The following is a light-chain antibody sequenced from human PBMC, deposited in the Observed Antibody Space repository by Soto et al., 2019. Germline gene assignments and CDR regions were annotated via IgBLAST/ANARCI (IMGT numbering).Light chain of an antibody. J-gene: IGLJ1*01. CDR1: SSDVGGYNY. V-gene: IGLV2-8*01. Sequence: QSVLTQPPSASGSPGRSVTISCTGTSSDVGGYNYVSWYQHHPGKAPQLIIYAVTQRPSGVPDRFSGSKSGNTASLTVSGLQAEDEADYYCSSYAGSNNYVFGTRTKVTVL. CDR2: AVT. CDR3: SSYAGSNNYV.